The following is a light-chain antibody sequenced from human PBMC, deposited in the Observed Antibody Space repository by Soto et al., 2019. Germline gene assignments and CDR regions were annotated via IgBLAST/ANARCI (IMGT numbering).Light chain of an antibody. Sequence: QSVLTQPASVSVSLGQSITISCTGTSSDVGAYNYVSWYQQQPGKAPKLMISEVSNRPSGVSNRFSGSKSGNTASLIISGLQAEDEADYYCCSFTSITTYVFGTGTKVTV. CDR2: EVS. CDR3: CSFTSITTYV. V-gene: IGLV2-14*01. J-gene: IGLJ1*01. CDR1: SSDVGAYNY.